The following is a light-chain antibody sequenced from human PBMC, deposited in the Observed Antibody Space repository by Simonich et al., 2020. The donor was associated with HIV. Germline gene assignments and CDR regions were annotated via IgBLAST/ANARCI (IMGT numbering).Light chain of an antibody. J-gene: IGKJ4*01. Sequence: IVMTQSPATLSVSPGERFTLTCRASQSFTINLALYQQKPGQSPRLLIYGASTRATGIPAKFSGSWSGTEFTLTISSMQSEDSAIYYCHQYNNRPLTFGGGTKVEIK. V-gene: IGKV3-15*01. CDR1: QSFTIN. CDR2: GAS. CDR3: HQYNNRPLT.